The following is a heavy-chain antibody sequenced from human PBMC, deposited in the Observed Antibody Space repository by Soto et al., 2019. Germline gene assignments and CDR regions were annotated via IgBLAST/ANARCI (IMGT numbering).Heavy chain of an antibody. J-gene: IGHJ6*02. Sequence: SVKVSCKASGGTFSNLAINWVRQAPGQGLEWMGGITPLLGAADYAQKFQGRVSIISDESTTTVYMELRSLKLSSVTAADTAVYYCARVTVVPADYGMDVWGQGTTVTVSS. CDR3: ARVTVVPADYGMDV. V-gene: IGHV1-69*13. CDR1: GGTFSNLA. CDR2: ITPLLGAA. D-gene: IGHD2-2*01.